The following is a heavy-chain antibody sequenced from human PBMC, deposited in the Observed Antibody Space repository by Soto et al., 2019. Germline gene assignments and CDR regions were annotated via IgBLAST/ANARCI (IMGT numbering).Heavy chain of an antibody. Sequence: QVQLHESGPGLVKPSETLSLTCNVSGASIGSFYWSWIRQSAGKGLEWIGRVYSTGLATYNPALEGRVTISLDRSNNHLSLELKSVTAADTAVYFCARDLSGTGLDVWGRGTTVSVSS. CDR2: VYSTGLA. CDR3: ARDLSGTGLDV. CDR1: GASIGSFY. V-gene: IGHV4-4*07. D-gene: IGHD1-26*01. J-gene: IGHJ6*02.